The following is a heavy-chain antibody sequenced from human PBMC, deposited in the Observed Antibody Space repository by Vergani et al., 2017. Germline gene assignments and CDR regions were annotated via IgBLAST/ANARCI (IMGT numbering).Heavy chain of an antibody. CDR1: GGSISSGGYS. V-gene: IGHV4-30-2*01. J-gene: IGHJ4*02. Sequence: QLQLQESGSGLVKPSQTLSLTCAVSGGSISSGGYSWSWIRQPPGKGLEWIGYIYHSGNTYYNPSLKSRVTISVDRSKNQFSLKLSSVTAADTAVYYCARGGITIFGVVTAFDYWGQGTLVTVSS. CDR3: ARGGITIFGVVTAFDY. CDR2: IYHSGNT. D-gene: IGHD3-3*01.